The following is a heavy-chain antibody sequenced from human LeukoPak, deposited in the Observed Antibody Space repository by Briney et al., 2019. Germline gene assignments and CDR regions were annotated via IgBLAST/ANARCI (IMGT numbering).Heavy chain of an antibody. CDR2: INYSGST. D-gene: IGHD3-22*01. J-gene: IGHJ6*02. V-gene: IGHV4-59*01. Sequence: PSETLSLTCTVSGGSISSYYWSWIRQPPGKGLEWIGYINYSGSTNYNPSLKSRVTISVDTSKNQFSLKLSSVTAADTAVYYCARGGVYYYDSSGYPYYYDMDAWGQGTTVTVSS. CDR3: ARGGVYYYDSSGYPYYYDMDA. CDR1: GGSISSYY.